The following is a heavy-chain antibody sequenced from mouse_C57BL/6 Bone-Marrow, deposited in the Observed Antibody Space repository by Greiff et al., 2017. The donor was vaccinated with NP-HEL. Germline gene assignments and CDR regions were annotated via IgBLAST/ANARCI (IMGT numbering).Heavy chain of an antibody. CDR2: IDPSDSYT. CDR1: GYTFTSYW. D-gene: IGHD1-1*01. J-gene: IGHJ4*01. CDR3: ARYGVPLDY. Sequence: QVQLQQPGAELVMPGASVKLSCKASGYTFTSYWMHRVKQRPGPGLEWIGEIDPSDSYTNYTQPFTGQSPLPVDTSSSTAYMQLSSLTSEDSAVYYCARYGVPLDYWGQGTSVTVSS. V-gene: IGHV1-69*01.